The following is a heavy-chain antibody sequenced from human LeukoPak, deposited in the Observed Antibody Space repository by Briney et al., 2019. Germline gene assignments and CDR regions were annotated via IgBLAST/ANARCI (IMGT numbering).Heavy chain of an antibody. CDR3: ARIPRTRVSIDI. Sequence: ASVKVSCTASGYTFTGYYMHWVRQAPGQGLEWMGWINPNSGGTNYAQKFQGRVTMTRDTSISTAYMELSRLRSDDTAVYYCARIPRTRVSIDIWGQGTMVTVSS. V-gene: IGHV1-2*02. CDR1: GYTFTGYY. J-gene: IGHJ3*02. CDR2: INPNSGGT. D-gene: IGHD2-21*01.